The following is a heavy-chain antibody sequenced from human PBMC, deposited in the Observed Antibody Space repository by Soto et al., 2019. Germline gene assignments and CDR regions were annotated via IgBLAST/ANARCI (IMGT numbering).Heavy chain of an antibody. D-gene: IGHD2-21*02. J-gene: IGHJ6*02. CDR1: GGSISSYY. Sequence: SETLSLTCSVAGGSISSYYWSWIQQPPGKGLEWIGYIYYTGSTNSNLSLKSRVTISVDTSKNQFSLKLSSVTAADTAFYYCAREGALLFGGNSDYYSTMDVWGQGTTVTVSS. V-gene: IGHV4-59*12. CDR3: AREGALLFGGNSDYYSTMDV. CDR2: IYYTGST.